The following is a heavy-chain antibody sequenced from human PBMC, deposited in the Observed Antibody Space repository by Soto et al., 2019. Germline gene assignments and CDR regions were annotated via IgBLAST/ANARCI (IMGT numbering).Heavy chain of an antibody. Sequence: SETLSLSCTVSGGSISSSSYYWGWTRQPPGKGQEWFGSIYYSGSTYYNPSLKSRVTISVDTSKNQFSLKLSSVTAADTAVYYCARRGGVGPTTNDYWGQGTLVTVSS. V-gene: IGHV4-39*01. J-gene: IGHJ4*02. CDR1: GGSISSSSYY. CDR3: ARRGGVGPTTNDY. D-gene: IGHD1-26*01. CDR2: IYYSGST.